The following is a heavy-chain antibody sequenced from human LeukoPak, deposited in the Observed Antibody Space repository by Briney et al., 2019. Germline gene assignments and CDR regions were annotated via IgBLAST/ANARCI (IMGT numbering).Heavy chain of an antibody. D-gene: IGHD1-14*01. CDR2: IGTSGRII. J-gene: IGHJ4*02. Sequence: GGSLILSCAASGFTFSSYEMIWVRQAPGKGLEWLSYIGTSGRIIFYADSVKGRFSISRDNAKNSLYLQMNSLRAEDTAVYYCARSWNQRYYSDHWGQGTLLTVSS. CDR3: ARSWNQRYYSDH. V-gene: IGHV3-48*03. CDR1: GFTFSSYE.